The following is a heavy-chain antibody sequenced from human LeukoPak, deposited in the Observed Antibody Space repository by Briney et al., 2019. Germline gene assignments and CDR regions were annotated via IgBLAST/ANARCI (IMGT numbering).Heavy chain of an antibody. J-gene: IGHJ5*02. CDR2: ISAYNGNT. V-gene: IGHV1-18*01. CDR1: GYTFTSYG. CDR3: ARGIAAACQGDWFDP. Sequence: ASVKVSCKASGYTFTSYGISWVRQAPGQGLEWMGWISAYNGNTNYAQKLQGRVTMTTDTSTSTAYMELRSLRSDETAVYYCARGIAAACQGDWFDPWGQGTLVTVSS. D-gene: IGHD6-13*01.